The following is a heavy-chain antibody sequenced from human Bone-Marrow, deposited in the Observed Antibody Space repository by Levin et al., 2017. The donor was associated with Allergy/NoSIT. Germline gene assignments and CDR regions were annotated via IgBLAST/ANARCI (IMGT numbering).Heavy chain of an antibody. D-gene: IGHD2-2*01. CDR3: TRGQYQLLT. CDR1: GDSIKSDDYY. V-gene: IGHV4-31*03. J-gene: IGHJ5*02. Sequence: PSETLSLTCNVSGDSIKSDDYYWNWIRQLPGKGLEWIGYIYYSGDTYYNPSLKSRITISVDTSKNQFSLKLNSVTAADTAVYYCTRGQYQLLTWGQGTLVTVSS. CDR2: IYYSGDT.